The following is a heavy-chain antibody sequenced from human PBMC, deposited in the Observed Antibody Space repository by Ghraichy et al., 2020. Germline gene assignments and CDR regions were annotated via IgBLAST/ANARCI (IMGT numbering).Heavy chain of an antibody. CDR1: GYTLTELS. D-gene: IGHD3-16*01. CDR2: FDPEDGET. Sequence: ASVKVSCKVSGYTLTELSMHWVRQAPGKGLEWMGGFDPEDGETIYAQKFQGRVTMTEDTSTDTAYMELSSLRSEDPAVYYWATDRGPYYYYGMDVWGQGTTVTVSS. CDR3: ATDRGPYYYYGMDV. J-gene: IGHJ6*02. V-gene: IGHV1-24*01.